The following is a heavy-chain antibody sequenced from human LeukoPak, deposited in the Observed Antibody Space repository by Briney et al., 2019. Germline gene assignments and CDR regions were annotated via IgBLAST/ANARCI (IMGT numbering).Heavy chain of an antibody. CDR1: GYTFTCYY. Sequence: ASVKLPCKSSGYTFTCYYIHWVRQAPGQGLEWMWWINPDIGGTDYAQKFQGRVTMTRDTSISTAYMELSRLTSDDTAVYYCARDQNYYGSGSYYNVDYWGQGTLVTVSS. CDR2: INPDIGGT. J-gene: IGHJ4*02. CDR3: ARDQNYYGSGSYYNVDY. V-gene: IGHV1-2*02. D-gene: IGHD3-10*01.